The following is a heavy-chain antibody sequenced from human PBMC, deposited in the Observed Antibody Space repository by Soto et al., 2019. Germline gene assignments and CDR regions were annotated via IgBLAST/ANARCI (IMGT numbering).Heavy chain of an antibody. D-gene: IGHD3-10*01. CDR2: ISSSGSTI. V-gene: IGHV3-48*03. CDR1: GFTFSSYE. J-gene: IGHJ5*02. CDR3: ARARGIGINWFDP. Sequence: GGSLRLSCAASGFTFSSYEMNWVRQAPGKGLEWVSYISSSGSTIYYADSVKGRFTISRDNAKNSLYLQMNSLRAEDTAVYYCARARGIGINWFDPWGQGTMVTVYS.